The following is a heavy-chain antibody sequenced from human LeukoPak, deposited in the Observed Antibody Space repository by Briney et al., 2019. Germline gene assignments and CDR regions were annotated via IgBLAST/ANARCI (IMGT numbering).Heavy chain of an antibody. V-gene: IGHV3-23*01. D-gene: IGHD3-9*01. CDR1: GFTFSNYA. J-gene: IGHJ6*02. Sequence: PGGSLRLACAASGFTFSNYALSWVRQAPGKGLEWVSSIGSSVNTTHCADSVKGRFTISRDNSKNTLYLQMNSLSAEDTAIYYCARDQAFDWFYYYYGMDVWGLGTTVIVSS. CDR2: IGSSVNTT. CDR3: ARDQAFDWFYYYYGMDV.